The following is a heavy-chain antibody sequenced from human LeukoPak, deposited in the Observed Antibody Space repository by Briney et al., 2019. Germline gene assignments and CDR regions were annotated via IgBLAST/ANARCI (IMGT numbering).Heavy chain of an antibody. CDR2: MHPNSGNK. CDR3: ARPIVGGAFDI. V-gene: IGHV1-8*01. D-gene: IGHD3-3*01. J-gene: IGHJ3*02. Sequence: ASVKVSCKASGYTFTNDEINWVRQIPGQGLEWMGWMHPNSGNKGYAQKFQGRVSMTRNISRSTAYMELSSLTFKDTAVYYCARPIVGGAFDIWGQGTMVTVSS. CDR1: GYTFTNDE.